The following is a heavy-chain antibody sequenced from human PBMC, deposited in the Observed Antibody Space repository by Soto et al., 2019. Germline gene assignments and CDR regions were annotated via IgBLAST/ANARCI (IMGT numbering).Heavy chain of an antibody. CDR3: ARQGYYDFWSGYPPVNDY. J-gene: IGHJ4*02. D-gene: IGHD3-3*01. V-gene: IGHV4-59*08. Sequence: QVQLKESGPGLVKPSETLSLTCTVSGGCISSYYWSWIRQPPGKGLEWIGYIYYSGSTNYNPSFKGRDTISVATSKNQSSLKLSSVAAAYTAVYYCARQGYYDFWSGYPPVNDYWGKGTQVTVSS. CDR2: IYYSGST. CDR1: GGCISSYY.